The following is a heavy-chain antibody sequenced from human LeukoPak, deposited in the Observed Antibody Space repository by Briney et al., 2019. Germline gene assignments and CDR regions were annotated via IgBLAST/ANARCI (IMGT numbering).Heavy chain of an antibody. J-gene: IGHJ3*02. Sequence: KCGESLKISCKGSGYSFTSYWIGWVRQMPGKGLEWMGIIYPGDSDTRYSPSFQGQVTISADKSISTAYLQWSSLKASDTAMYYCARASITMVRGVISHDAFDIWGQGTMVTVSS. CDR3: ARASITMVRGVISHDAFDI. V-gene: IGHV5-51*01. CDR2: IYPGDSDT. CDR1: GYSFTSYW. D-gene: IGHD3-10*01.